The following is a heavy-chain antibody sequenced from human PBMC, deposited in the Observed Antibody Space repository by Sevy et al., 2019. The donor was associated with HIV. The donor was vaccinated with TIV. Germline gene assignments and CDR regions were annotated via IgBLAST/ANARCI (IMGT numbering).Heavy chain of an antibody. CDR2: IRYDGSNK. Sequence: GGSLRLSCAASGFTFSSYGMHWVRQAPGKGLEWVAFIRYDGSNKYYADSVKGRFTISRDNSKNTLYLQMNSLRAEDTAVYYCVKKWGYSSGWYYFDYWGQGTLVTVSS. CDR3: VKKWGYSSGWYYFDY. J-gene: IGHJ4*02. V-gene: IGHV3-30*02. CDR1: GFTFSSYG. D-gene: IGHD6-19*01.